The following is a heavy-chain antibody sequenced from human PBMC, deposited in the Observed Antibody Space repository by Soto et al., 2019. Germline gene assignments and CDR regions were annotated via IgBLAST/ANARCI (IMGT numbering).Heavy chain of an antibody. CDR3: ARRIFGVGDAFDI. D-gene: IGHD3-3*01. V-gene: IGHV3-74*01. J-gene: IGHJ3*02. Sequence: GGSLRLSCAASGFTFSSYWMHWVRQAPGKGLVWVSRINSDGSSTSYADSVKGRFTISRDNAKNTLYLQMNSLRAEDTAVYYCARRIFGVGDAFDIWGQGTMVTVSS. CDR2: INSDGSST. CDR1: GFTFSSYW.